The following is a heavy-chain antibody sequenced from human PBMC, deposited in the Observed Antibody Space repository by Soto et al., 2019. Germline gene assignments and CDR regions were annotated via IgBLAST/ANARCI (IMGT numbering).Heavy chain of an antibody. Sequence: PGGSLRLSCAASGFTFSSSWMNWVRQAPGKGLEWVAGIKEDGSEKYYVDFVKGRFTISRDNFENSLYLQMNSLRGEDTAVYFCERDRGYSSFDYWGLGTLVTVSS. CDR2: IKEDGSEK. V-gene: IGHV3-7*01. D-gene: IGHD4-4*01. J-gene: IGHJ4*02. CDR1: GFTFSSSW. CDR3: ERDRGYSSFDY.